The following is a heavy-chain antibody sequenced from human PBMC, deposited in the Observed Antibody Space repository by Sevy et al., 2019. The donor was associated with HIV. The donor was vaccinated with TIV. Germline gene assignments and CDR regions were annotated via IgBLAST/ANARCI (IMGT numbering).Heavy chain of an antibody. V-gene: IGHV1-24*01. CDR1: GYTLTKLS. CDR2: FDPEDGKT. D-gene: IGHD3-22*01. CDR3: AITKDYYDNSGYPFDY. J-gene: IGHJ4*02. Sequence: ASVKVSCKVSGYTLTKLSMHWVRQAPGKGLEWMGTFDPEDGKTIYAQKFQGRVTMTEDTSIDQAYMELGSLRSEDTAVFYCAITKDYYDNSGYPFDYWGQGTLVTVSS.